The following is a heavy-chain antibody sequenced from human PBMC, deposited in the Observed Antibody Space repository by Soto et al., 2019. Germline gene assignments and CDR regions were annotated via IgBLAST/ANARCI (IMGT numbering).Heavy chain of an antibody. J-gene: IGHJ4*02. CDR3: ARGPSYSDSYLDH. CDR2: ISYDGNNK. CDR1: EFTFSNYA. Sequence: GGSLRLSCAASEFTFSNYAMHWVRQAPGKGLQWLAVISYDGNNKYYADSVEGRFTISRDNSKNTVYLQMNSLRLEDTAVYYSARGPSYSDSYLDHWGQGTLVTVSS. V-gene: IGHV3-30*03. D-gene: IGHD4-17*01.